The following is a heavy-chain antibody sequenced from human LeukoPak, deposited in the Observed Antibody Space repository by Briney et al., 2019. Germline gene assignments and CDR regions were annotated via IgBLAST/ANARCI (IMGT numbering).Heavy chain of an antibody. V-gene: IGHV3-48*02. J-gene: IGHJ4*02. Sequence: QPGGSLRLSCAASGFTFSSYDMNWVRQAPGKGLEWISYISRSSSTLYYADSVKGRFTISRDNAKNSLYLQMNSLRDDDTAVYYCARDRTSGYNYASDYWGRGTLVTVSS. D-gene: IGHD5-24*01. CDR2: ISRSSSTL. CDR1: GFTFSSYD. CDR3: ARDRTSGYNYASDY.